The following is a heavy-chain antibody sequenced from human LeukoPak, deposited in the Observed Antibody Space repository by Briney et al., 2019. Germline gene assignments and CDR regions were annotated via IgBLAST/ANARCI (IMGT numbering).Heavy chain of an antibody. V-gene: IGHV1-18*01. CDR1: GYTFTSYD. CDR3: ARDWTVFSYGDYFGY. J-gene: IGHJ4*02. CDR2: ISAYNGNT. D-gene: IGHD4-17*01. Sequence: ASVKVSCKASGYTFTSYDISWVRQAPGQGLEWMGWISAYNGNTNYAQKLQGRVTMTTDTSTSTAYMELRSLRSDDTAVYYCARDWTVFSYGDYFGYWGQGTLVTVSS.